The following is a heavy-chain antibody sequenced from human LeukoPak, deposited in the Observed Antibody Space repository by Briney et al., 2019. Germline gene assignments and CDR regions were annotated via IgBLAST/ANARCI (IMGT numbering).Heavy chain of an antibody. V-gene: IGHV3-23*01. Sequence: PGGSLRLSCAASGFTFNSYAMSWVRQAPGKGLEWVSALSGSGGSTYYADSVKGRFTISRDNSKNTLYLQMDSLRGEDTAVYYCTKDFRIGYSAHFDYWGQGALVTVSS. CDR1: GFTFNSYA. CDR2: LSGSGGST. J-gene: IGHJ4*02. D-gene: IGHD2-21*01. CDR3: TKDFRIGYSAHFDY.